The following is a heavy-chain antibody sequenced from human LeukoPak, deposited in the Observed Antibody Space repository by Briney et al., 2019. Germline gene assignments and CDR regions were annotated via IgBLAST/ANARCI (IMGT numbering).Heavy chain of an antibody. D-gene: IGHD2/OR15-2a*01. V-gene: IGHV4-34*01. CDR3: ASGIFYGGRKQYIWFDL. CDR2: VSHGGTS. Sequence: SETLSLTCAVSGGPFRGFFWSWIRQAPGKGLEWIAEVSHGGTSNYNPSLKSRITISVDTSKSQFSLKLASVTAADTAVYYCASGIFYGGRKQYIWFDLWAQGTLVTVSS. CDR1: GGPFRGFF. J-gene: IGHJ5*02.